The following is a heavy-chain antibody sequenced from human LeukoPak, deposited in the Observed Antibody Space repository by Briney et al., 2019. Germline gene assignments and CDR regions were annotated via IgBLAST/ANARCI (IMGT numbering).Heavy chain of an antibody. J-gene: IGHJ3*02. V-gene: IGHV4-4*07. CDR3: ARAGIVGRAFDI. D-gene: IGHD3-22*01. CDR2: IYISGNT. CDR1: GGSLCTYY. Sequence: PSETLSLTCTVSGGSLCTYYWSWIRQPAGEGLECIGRIYISGNTKQNPSLKSRVTMSVDTSKNQLSLNLSSLTAADTAVYYCARAGIVGRAFDIWGQGTMVTVSS.